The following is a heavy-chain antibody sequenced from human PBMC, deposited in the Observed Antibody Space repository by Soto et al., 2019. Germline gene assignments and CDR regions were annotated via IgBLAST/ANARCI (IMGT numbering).Heavy chain of an antibody. CDR2: IYYSGST. V-gene: IGHV4-59*12. CDR1: GGSISSYY. J-gene: IGHJ4*02. D-gene: IGHD4-4*01. Sequence: LSLTCTVSGGSISSYYWSWIRQPPGKGLEWIGYIYYSGSTNYNPSLKSRVTISVDTSKNQFSLKLSSVTAADTAVYYCARPYSNRDYWGQGTLVTVSS. CDR3: ARPYSNRDY.